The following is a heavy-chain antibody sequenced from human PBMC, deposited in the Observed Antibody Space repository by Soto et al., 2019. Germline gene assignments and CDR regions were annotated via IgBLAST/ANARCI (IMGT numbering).Heavy chain of an antibody. V-gene: IGHV1-18*01. D-gene: IGHD2-15*01. J-gene: IGHJ4*02. CDR2: ITPDNGYT. CDR3: ARLAPCSGGTCYSRPLDS. CDR1: GYTFATYG. Sequence: QVQLLQSGAEVKKPGASVKVSCKASGYTFATYGISWVRQAPGQGLEWMGWITPDNGYTNYAQKLQGRVTMTTDTSTSTAYMEVRSLRSDDTAVYHCARLAPCSGGTCYSRPLDSWGQGTLVTVSS.